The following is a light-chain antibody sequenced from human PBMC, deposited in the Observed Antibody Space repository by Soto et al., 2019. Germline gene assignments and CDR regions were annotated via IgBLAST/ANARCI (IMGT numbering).Light chain of an antibody. CDR1: ISDVGGYNY. J-gene: IGLJ1*01. CDR2: DVS. V-gene: IGLV2-14*03. Sequence: QSVLTQPASVSGSPGQSITISCAGTISDVGGYNYVSWYQQHPGKAPKLIIYDVSDRPSGVSNRFSGSRSGNTASLTISGLQAEDEAEYYCSSYPNSLFAFGTGTKVTVL. CDR3: SSYPNSLFA.